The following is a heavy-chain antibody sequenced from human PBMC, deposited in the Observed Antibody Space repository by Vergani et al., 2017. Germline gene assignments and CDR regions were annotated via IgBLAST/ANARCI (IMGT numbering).Heavy chain of an antibody. CDR2: INPNSGGT. CDR3: SRGNHPNVDIVATHIYWYFDL. V-gene: IGHV1-2*02. CDR1: GYTFTGYY. D-gene: IGHD5-12*01. Sequence: QVQLVQSGAEVKKPGASVKVSCKASGYTFTGYYMHWVRQAPGQGLEWMGWINPNSGGTNYAQKFQGRVTMTRDTSISTAYMELSRLRSDDTAVYYCSRGNHPNVDIVATHIYWYFDLWGRGTLVTVSS. J-gene: IGHJ2*01.